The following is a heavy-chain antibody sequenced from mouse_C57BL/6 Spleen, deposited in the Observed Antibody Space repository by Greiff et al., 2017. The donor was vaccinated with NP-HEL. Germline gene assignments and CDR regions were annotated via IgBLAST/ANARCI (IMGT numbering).Heavy chain of an antibody. CDR2: IDPSDSYT. D-gene: IGHD2-1*01. Sequence: QVQLKQPGAELVRPGTSVKLSCKASGYTFTSYWMHWVKQRPGQGLEWIGVIDPSDSYTNYNQKFKGKATLTVDTSSSTAYMQLSSLTSEDSAVYYCARGAGNYVHWYFDVWGTGTTVTVSS. CDR3: ARGAGNYVHWYFDV. J-gene: IGHJ1*03. V-gene: IGHV1-59*01. CDR1: GYTFTSYW.